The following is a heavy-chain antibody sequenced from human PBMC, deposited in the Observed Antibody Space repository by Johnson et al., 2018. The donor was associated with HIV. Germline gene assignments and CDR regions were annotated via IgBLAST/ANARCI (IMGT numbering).Heavy chain of an antibody. CDR3: ASEGLAGNAFDI. CDR1: GFTFSSYW. J-gene: IGHJ3*02. Sequence: VQLVESGGGLVQPGGSLRLSCAASGFTFSSYWMSWVRQAPGKGLEWVANIKQDGSEKYYVDSVKGRFTIYRDNAKNSLYLQMNSLRAEDTAVYYCASEGLAGNAFDIWGQGTMVTVSS. CDR2: IKQDGSEK. V-gene: IGHV3-7*04. D-gene: IGHD6-19*01.